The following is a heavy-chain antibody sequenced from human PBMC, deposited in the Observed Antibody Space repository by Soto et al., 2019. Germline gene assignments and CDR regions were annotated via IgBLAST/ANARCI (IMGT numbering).Heavy chain of an antibody. CDR2: INSAHGKT. V-gene: IGHV1-3*04. J-gene: IGHJ4*02. CDR3: ARLVAPGQFDY. Sequence: SSVKVSFKSSGYTFADYAVHWVLQAPGQSLVWMGWINSAHGKTKYSQKFQARVTITRDASATTDYLELSSLRSEDTAVYYCARLVAPGQFDYWGQGTRVTVSS. CDR1: GYTFADYA. D-gene: IGHD5-12*01.